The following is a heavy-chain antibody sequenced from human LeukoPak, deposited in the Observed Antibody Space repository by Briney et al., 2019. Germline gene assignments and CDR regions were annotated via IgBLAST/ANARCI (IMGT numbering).Heavy chain of an antibody. J-gene: IGHJ6*02. CDR3: ARDPYSRSWSYGTDV. Sequence: GGSLRLSCTASGFTFSTYWMSWVRQTPEKGLEWVANIKEDGSEEVYVDSVKGRFTISRDNAKSSLYLQMNSLRTEDTAVYYCARDPYSRSWSYGTDVWGQGTTVTVSS. CDR1: GFTFSTYW. D-gene: IGHD6-13*01. CDR2: IKEDGSEE. V-gene: IGHV3-7*05.